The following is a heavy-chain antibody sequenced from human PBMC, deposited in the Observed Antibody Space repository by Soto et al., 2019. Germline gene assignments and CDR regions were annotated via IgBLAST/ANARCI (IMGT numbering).Heavy chain of an antibody. CDR1: EFIFSDQY. CDR2: VRNTVNSFST. Sequence: VQVEESGGGLVLPGGSLRLSCDVSAVSEFIFSDQYMDWVRQAPGKGLEWVGRVRNTVNSFSTAYAASVQGRFTISSDESKNTVYLQMSSLNTEDTAVYFCSRVDPTATSPDYWGQGTLVTVSS. V-gene: IGHV3-72*01. CDR3: SRVDPTATSPDY. D-gene: IGHD1-1*01. J-gene: IGHJ4*02.